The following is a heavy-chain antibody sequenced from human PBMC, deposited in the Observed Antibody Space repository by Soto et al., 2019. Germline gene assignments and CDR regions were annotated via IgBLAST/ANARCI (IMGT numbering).Heavy chain of an antibody. CDR1: GGTFSSYA. V-gene: IGHV1-69*13. CDR3: ARERIVVVPSGRFDP. D-gene: IGHD3-22*01. J-gene: IGHJ5*02. CDR2: IIPIFGTA. Sequence: SSVKVSCKASGGTFSSYAISWVRQAPGQGLEWMGGIIPIFGTANYAQKFQGRVTITADESTSTAYMELSSLRSEDTAVYYCARERIVVVPSGRFDPWGKGTLVTVAS.